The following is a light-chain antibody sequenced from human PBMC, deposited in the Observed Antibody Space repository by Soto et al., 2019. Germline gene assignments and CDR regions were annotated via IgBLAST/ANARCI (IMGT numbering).Light chain of an antibody. Sequence: EIVMTQSPATLSVSPGERATLSCRASQSVSSDLAWYHQKPGQAPRLLIYGASTRATGIPARFSGSASGTEFTLTISSLQSEDFAIYYCQQYNNWPLTFGGGTKVDIK. V-gene: IGKV3-15*01. CDR2: GAS. CDR1: QSVSSD. CDR3: QQYNNWPLT. J-gene: IGKJ4*01.